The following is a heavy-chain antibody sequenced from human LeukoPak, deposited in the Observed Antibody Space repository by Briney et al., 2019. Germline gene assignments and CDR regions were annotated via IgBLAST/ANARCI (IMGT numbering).Heavy chain of an antibody. CDR3: TRVGGCSSTSCLDYYYYYYMDV. Sequence: GGSLRLSYAPSAFTFGDYAMSWVRQAPGKGLEWVGCIRSKAYGGTTEYAASVKGRFTISRDDSKSIAYLQMNSLKTEDTAVYYCTRVGGCSSTSCLDYYYYYYMDVWGKGTTVTVSS. V-gene: IGHV3-49*04. CDR2: IRSKAYGGTT. D-gene: IGHD2-2*01. J-gene: IGHJ6*03. CDR1: AFTFGDYA.